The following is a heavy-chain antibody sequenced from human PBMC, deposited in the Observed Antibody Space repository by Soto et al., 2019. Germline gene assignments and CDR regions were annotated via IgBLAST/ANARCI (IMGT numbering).Heavy chain of an antibody. CDR1: GFTFRDYA. CDR2: ISSDGTKK. V-gene: IGHV3-30-3*01. CDR3: ARGIRGYFDY. J-gene: IGHJ4*02. D-gene: IGHD1-20*01. Sequence: QVQLVESGGGVVQPGRSLRLSCAASGFTFRDYAMHWVRQAPGKGLEWVAVISSDGTKKYYADSVKGRFTISRDSSKNTLYLLMYSLRAEDTAVYYCARGIRGYFDYWGQGTLVTVSS.